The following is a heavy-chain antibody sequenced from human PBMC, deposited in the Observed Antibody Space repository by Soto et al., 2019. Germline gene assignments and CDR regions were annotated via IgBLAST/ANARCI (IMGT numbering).Heavy chain of an antibody. CDR3: AKGGPVGFCDGGRCYFDY. J-gene: IGHJ4*02. Sequence: EVQLVESGGGLVQPGRSLRLSCAASGFTFDDYAMHWVRRVPGKGLEWVSSISWNSNIIGYADSVKGRFTISRDNAKNPLYLQMNSLRPEDTAMYDCAKGGPVGFCDGGRCYFDYWRRGTLVTVSS. D-gene: IGHD2-15*01. V-gene: IGHV3-9*01. CDR1: GFTFDDYA. CDR2: ISWNSNII.